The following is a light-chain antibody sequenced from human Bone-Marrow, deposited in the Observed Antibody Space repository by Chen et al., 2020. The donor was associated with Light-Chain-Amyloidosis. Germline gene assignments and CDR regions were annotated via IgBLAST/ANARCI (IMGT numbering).Light chain of an antibody. J-gene: IGLJ3*02. CDR2: DHS. CDR1: NIGSTS. V-gene: IGLV3-21*02. Sequence: SYVLTQPSSGSVAPGQTATIACGGNNIGSTSVHWYQQTPVQAPLLVVYDHSDRPSGIPVRLAGSNSGNTATLTISRVEAGDGSDYYCQVWDRSSDRPVFGGGTKLTVL. CDR3: QVWDRSSDRPV.